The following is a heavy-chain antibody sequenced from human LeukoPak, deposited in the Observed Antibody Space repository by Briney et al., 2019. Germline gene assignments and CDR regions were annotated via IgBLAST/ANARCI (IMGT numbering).Heavy chain of an antibody. V-gene: IGHV1-69*04. CDR1: GGTFSSYA. D-gene: IGHD1-14*01. Sequence: SVTVSCKASGGTFSSYAISWVRQAPGQGLEWMGRIIPILGIANYAQKFQGRVTITADKSTSTAYMELSSLRSEDTAVYYCARDNRRNDAFDIWGQGTMVTVSS. J-gene: IGHJ3*02. CDR2: IIPILGIA. CDR3: ARDNRRNDAFDI.